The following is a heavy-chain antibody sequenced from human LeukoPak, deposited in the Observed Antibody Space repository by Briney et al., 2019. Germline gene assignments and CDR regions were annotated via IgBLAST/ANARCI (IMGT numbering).Heavy chain of an antibody. V-gene: IGHV3-15*01. CDR3: TTEEGY. CDR1: GFTFSSAW. J-gene: IGHJ4*02. CDR2: IKSKTDGGTT. Sequence: GGSLRLSCAASGFTFSSAWMSWVRQAPGKGLEWVCCIKSKTDGGTTDYATPVKGRFTISRDDSKNTLYLHMNSLKTEDTAVYYCTTEEGYWGQGNLVTVSS.